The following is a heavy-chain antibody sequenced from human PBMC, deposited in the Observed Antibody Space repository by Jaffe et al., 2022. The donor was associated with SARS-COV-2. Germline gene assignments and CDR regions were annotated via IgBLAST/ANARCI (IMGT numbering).Heavy chain of an antibody. J-gene: IGHJ4*02. CDR2: ISYDGSNK. CDR3: AKVSEYSSAWYSGWNYYFDY. D-gene: IGHD6-19*01. V-gene: IGHV3-30*18. Sequence: QVQLVESGGGVVQPGRSLRLSCAASGFTFSSYGIHWVRQAPGKGLEWVAVISYDGSNKYYADSVKGRFTISRDNSKNTLYLQMNSLRAEDTAVYYCAKVSEYSSAWYSGWNYYFDYWGQGTLVTVSS. CDR1: GFTFSSYG.